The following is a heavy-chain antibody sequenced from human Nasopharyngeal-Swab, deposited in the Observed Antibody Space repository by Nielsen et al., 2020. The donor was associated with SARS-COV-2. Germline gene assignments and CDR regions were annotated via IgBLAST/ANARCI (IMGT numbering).Heavy chain of an antibody. D-gene: IGHD6-13*01. CDR3: AREGYSSSWYRNIGYDY. J-gene: IGHJ4*02. CDR1: GGSISSGDYY. V-gene: IGHV4-30-4*01. CDR2: IYYSGIT. Sequence: SETLSLTCTVSGGSISSGDYYWSWIRQPPGKGLEWIGYIYYSGITYYNPSLKSRVTISVDTSKNQFSLKLSSVTAADTAVYYCAREGYSSSWYRNIGYDYWGQGTLVTVSS.